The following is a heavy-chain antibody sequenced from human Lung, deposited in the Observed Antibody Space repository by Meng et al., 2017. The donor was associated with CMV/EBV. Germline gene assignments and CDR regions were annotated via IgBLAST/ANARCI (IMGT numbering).Heavy chain of an antibody. CDR2: IPHRGSS. V-gene: IGHV4-4*02. Sequence: QVQLRESGPALLKPSETLSLTFAVSGDSITNHNWWAWVRQPPGKGLEWIGEIPHRGSSAYNPSLKSRVSMSIDKSKNQFSLKLTSVTAADTAVYHCLRRSGGSVWGQGTLVTVSS. CDR1: GDSITNHNW. CDR3: LRRSGGSV. D-gene: IGHD3-10*01. J-gene: IGHJ1*01.